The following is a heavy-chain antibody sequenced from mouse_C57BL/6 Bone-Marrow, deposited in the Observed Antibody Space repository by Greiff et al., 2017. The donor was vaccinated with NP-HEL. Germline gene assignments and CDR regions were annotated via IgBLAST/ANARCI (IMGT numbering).Heavy chain of an antibody. V-gene: IGHV1-69*01. CDR1: GYTFTSYW. Sequence: QVQLQQPGAELVMPGASVKLSCKASGYTFTSYWMHWVKQRPGQGLEWIGEIDPSDSYTNYNQKFKDKSTLTVDKSSSTAYMQLSSLTSEDAAVYYCARTSLLHWYCDVWGTGTTVTVSS. CDR2: IDPSDSYT. D-gene: IGHD1-2*01. J-gene: IGHJ1*03. CDR3: ARTSLLHWYCDV.